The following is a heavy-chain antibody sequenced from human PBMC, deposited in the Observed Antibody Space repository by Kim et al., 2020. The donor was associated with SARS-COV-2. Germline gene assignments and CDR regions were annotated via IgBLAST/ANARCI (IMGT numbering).Heavy chain of an antibody. D-gene: IGHD5-18*01. Sequence: YHNPSLKRRLTISADVAKNQFSLKLSSVTAADTAVYFCASLDTRELSFDYWGQGALVTVSS. CDR3: ASLDTRELSFDY. J-gene: IGHJ4*02. V-gene: IGHV4-30-4*05.